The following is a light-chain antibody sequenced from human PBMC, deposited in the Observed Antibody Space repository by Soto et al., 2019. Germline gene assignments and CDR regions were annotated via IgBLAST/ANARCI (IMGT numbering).Light chain of an antibody. CDR2: DAS. V-gene: IGKV3-11*01. CDR1: QSVSSY. Sequence: EIVLTQSPATLSLSPGERATLSCRASQSVSSYLAWYQQKPGQAPRLLIYDASNRATGIPARFSGSGSGPDFTLTISSLEPEDFAVYYCQQRSNWPLTFGVGTKVEIK. CDR3: QQRSNWPLT. J-gene: IGKJ4*01.